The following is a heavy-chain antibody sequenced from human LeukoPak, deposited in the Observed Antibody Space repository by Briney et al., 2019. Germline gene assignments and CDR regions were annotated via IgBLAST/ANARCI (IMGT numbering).Heavy chain of an antibody. CDR2: ITATVATT. J-gene: IGHJ4*02. CDR1: GFSFITYG. V-gene: IGHV3-23*01. Sequence: GGSLRLSCAASGFSFITYGMSWVRQAPGKGLEWVSDITATVATTYYADSVRGHFTISRDNSKNTLYLEMNNLRADDTAVYYCVKPNYYDSSGYYWGQGTLVSVSS. CDR3: VKPNYYDSSGYY. D-gene: IGHD3-22*01.